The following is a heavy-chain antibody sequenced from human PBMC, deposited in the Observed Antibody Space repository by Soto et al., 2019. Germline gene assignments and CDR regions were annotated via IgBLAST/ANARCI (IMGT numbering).Heavy chain of an antibody. CDR3: TKSWLFEKNWFDP. D-gene: IGHD3-22*01. CDR1: GFTFSSYA. CDR2: ISSTGLYT. V-gene: IGHV3-23*01. Sequence: LRLSCAASGFTFSSYAMSWVRQAPGKGLEWVSDISSTGLYTYLADSVKGRFTISRDNSKNTLYLQMNSLRVDDTAVYFCTKSWLFEKNWFDPWGQGTLVTVSS. J-gene: IGHJ5*02.